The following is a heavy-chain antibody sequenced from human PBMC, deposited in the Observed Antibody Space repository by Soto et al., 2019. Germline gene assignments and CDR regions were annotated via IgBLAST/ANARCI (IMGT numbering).Heavy chain of an antibody. CDR2: INAGNGNT. J-gene: IGHJ3*02. Sequence: ALLNVYWKAAGYSFTIYPIHWRLKDPGQRLEWMGWINAGNGNTKYSQKFQGRVTITRDTSASTAYMELSSLRSEDTAVYYCANLWLGELYAFDIWGQGTIVTV. D-gene: IGHD3-10*01. CDR3: ANLWLGELYAFDI. CDR1: GYSFTIYP. V-gene: IGHV1-3*01.